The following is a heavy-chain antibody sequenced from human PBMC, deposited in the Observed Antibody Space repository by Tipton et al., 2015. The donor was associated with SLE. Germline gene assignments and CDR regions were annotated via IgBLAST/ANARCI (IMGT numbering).Heavy chain of an antibody. V-gene: IGHV4-61*09. CDR3: AREVRGVYWYFDL. CDR1: GGSISSGSDF. D-gene: IGHD3-10*01. Sequence: TLSLTCTVSGGSISSGSDFWTWIRQPAGKGLEWIGYIFTSGTTKYNPSLQSRVTISVDTSKNQFSLKLTSVTAADTAVYYCAREVRGVYWYFDLWGRGTLVTVSS. J-gene: IGHJ2*01. CDR2: IFTSGTT.